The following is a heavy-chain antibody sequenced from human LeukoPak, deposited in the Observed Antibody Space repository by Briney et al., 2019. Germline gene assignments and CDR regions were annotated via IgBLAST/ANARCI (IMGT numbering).Heavy chain of an antibody. D-gene: IGHD6-19*01. CDR3: ATHSGGWNFDY. Sequence: SETLSLTCTVSGGSISSYYWSWIRQPPGKGLEWIGYIYYSGSTNYNPSLKSRVTMSVDTSKNQFSLKLSSVTAAYTAVYYCATHSGGWNFDYWGQGTLVTVSS. V-gene: IGHV4-59*12. CDR2: IYYSGST. J-gene: IGHJ4*02. CDR1: GGSISSYY.